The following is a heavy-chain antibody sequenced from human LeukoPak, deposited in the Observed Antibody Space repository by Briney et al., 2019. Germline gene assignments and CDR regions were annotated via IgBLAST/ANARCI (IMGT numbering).Heavy chain of an antibody. CDR2: IYYSGST. V-gene: IGHV4-59*12. Sequence: SETLSLTCTVSGGSISDYSWSWIRQPPGKGLEWIGNIYYSGSTYYNPSLKSRVTISVDTSKNQFSLKLSSVTAADTAVYYCARDNYGVSDYCGQGTLVTVSS. CDR1: GGSISDYS. J-gene: IGHJ4*02. CDR3: ARDNYGVSDY. D-gene: IGHD4-17*01.